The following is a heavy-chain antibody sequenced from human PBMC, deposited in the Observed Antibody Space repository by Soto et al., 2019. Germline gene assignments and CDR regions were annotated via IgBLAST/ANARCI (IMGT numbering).Heavy chain of an antibody. D-gene: IGHD3-16*01. Sequence: SETLSLTCSVSGGSMSSNYWSWIRQSPGKGLEWIGFVYYGGTNYNPSFESRVTMSVDTPKKQLSLELSSVTAADTAVYYCVSYMGAFYFEYWGQGTLVTVSS. J-gene: IGHJ4*02. CDR2: VYYGGT. CDR1: GGSMSSNY. CDR3: VSYMGAFYFEY. V-gene: IGHV4-59*01.